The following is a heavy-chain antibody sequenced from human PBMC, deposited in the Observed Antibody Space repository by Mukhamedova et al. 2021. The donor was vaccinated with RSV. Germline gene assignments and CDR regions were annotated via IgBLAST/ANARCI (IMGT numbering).Heavy chain of an antibody. J-gene: IGHJ6*02. Sequence: SSGSTIYYADSVKGRFTISRDNAKNSLYLQMNSLRAEDTAVYYCARAGRTMVRGVIFYYYGMDVWGQGTTVTVSS. CDR2: SSGSTI. CDR3: ARAGRTMVRGVIFYYYGMDV. D-gene: IGHD3-10*01. V-gene: IGHV3-48*03.